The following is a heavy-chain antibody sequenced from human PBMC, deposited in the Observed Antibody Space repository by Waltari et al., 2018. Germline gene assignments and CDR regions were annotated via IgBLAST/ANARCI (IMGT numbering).Heavy chain of an antibody. J-gene: IGHJ4*02. CDR1: GGSISSSSYY. V-gene: IGHV4-39*01. CDR3: ARLACCSSTSPFDY. D-gene: IGHD2-2*01. Sequence: QLQLQESGPGLVKPSETLSLTCTVSGGSISSSSYYWGWIRQPPGKGLEWIGSIYYSGSTDYNPSLKSRVTISVDTSKNQFSLKLSSVTAADTAVYYCARLACCSSTSPFDYWGQGTLVTVSS. CDR2: IYYSGST.